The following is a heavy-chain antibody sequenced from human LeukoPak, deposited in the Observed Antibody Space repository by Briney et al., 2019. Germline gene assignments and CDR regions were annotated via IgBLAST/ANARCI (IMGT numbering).Heavy chain of an antibody. CDR2: INPNSGGT. J-gene: IGHJ4*02. CDR3: ARDLYSGSYFYYFDY. V-gene: IGHV1-2*06. CDR1: GYTFTGYY. D-gene: IGHD1-26*01. Sequence: ASVKVSCKASGYTFTGYYMHWVRQAPGQGLEWMGRINPNSGGTNYAQKFQGRVTMTRDTSISIAYMELSRLRSDDTAVYYCARDLYSGSYFYYFDYWGQGTLVTVSS.